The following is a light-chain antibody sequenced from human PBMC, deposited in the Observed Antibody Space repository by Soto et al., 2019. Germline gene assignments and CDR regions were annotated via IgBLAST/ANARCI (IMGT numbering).Light chain of an antibody. Sequence: EIVLTQSPATLSVSPGERATLSCRASQSVSSYLAWYQQKPSQAPRLLIYDASTRATGIPARFSGSGSGTEFTLTISSLESEDFAVYYCQQHNNWPPLTFGRGTKVDIK. J-gene: IGKJ3*01. CDR1: QSVSSY. V-gene: IGKV3-15*01. CDR2: DAS. CDR3: QQHNNWPPLT.